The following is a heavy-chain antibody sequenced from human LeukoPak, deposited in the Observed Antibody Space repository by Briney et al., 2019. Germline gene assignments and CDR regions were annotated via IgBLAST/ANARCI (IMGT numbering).Heavy chain of an antibody. D-gene: IGHD4-23*01. CDR3: ARSYGGNSAFNWFDP. V-gene: IGHV4-4*02. J-gene: IGHJ5*02. Sequence: SETLSLTCAVSGGSISSSNWWSWVRQPPGKGLEWIGEIYHSGSTNYNPSLKSRVTISVDTSKNQFSLKLSSVTAADTAVYYCARSYGGNSAFNWFDPWGQGTLVTVSS. CDR1: GGSISSSNW. CDR2: IYHSGST.